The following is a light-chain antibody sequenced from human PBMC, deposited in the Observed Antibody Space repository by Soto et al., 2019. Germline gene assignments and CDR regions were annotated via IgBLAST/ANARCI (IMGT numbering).Light chain of an antibody. CDR3: QEIDSYPPT. Sequence: DIPLTQSPTFLSAAVGDTITISCRASQDVNSHLAWYQQTPGRAPKLLISYVSTLQSGVPSRFSGSGSRTDFTLTIISLQPEDFATYYCQEIDSYPPTFGQGTRLEIK. J-gene: IGKJ5*01. CDR2: YVS. V-gene: IGKV1-9*01. CDR1: QDVNSH.